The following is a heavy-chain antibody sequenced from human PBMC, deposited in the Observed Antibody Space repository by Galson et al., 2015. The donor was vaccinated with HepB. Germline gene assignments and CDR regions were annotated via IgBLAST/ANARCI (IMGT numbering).Heavy chain of an antibody. Sequence: CAASGFTFSSYAMSWVRQAPGRGLEWVSAISGSGISTYYADSVKGRFTISRDNSKNTMYLQMNSLRAEDTAVYYCARVHIVVGAYFDLWGRGTLVTVSS. V-gene: IGHV3-23*01. CDR2: ISGSGIST. CDR1: GFTFSSYA. CDR3: ARVHIVVGAYFDL. J-gene: IGHJ2*01. D-gene: IGHD2-21*01.